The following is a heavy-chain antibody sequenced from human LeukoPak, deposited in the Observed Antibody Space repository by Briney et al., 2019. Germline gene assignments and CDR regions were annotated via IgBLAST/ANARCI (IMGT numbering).Heavy chain of an antibody. J-gene: IGHJ4*02. CDR3: ARGVTTVATHLFDY. V-gene: IGHV1-8*01. CDR1: GYTFTSYD. D-gene: IGHD4-23*01. CDR2: MNPNSGNT. Sequence: ASVKVSCKASGYTFTSYDINWVRQATGQGLEWMGWMNPNSGNTGYAQKFQGRVTMTRNTSISTAYIELSSLRSEDTAVYYCARGVTTVATHLFDYWGQGTLVAVSS.